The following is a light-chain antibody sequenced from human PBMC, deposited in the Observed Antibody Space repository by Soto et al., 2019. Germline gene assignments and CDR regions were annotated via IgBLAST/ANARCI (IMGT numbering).Light chain of an antibody. CDR3: QQYNSYST. CDR1: QSISSW. CDR2: DAS. J-gene: IGKJ1*01. Sequence: DIQMTQSPSTLSASVGDRVTITCRASQSISSWLAWYQQKPGKAPKLLIYDASSLESGVPSRFSGSGSGTEFTLTISSLQPDDFATYYYQQYNSYSTFGQGTK. V-gene: IGKV1-5*01.